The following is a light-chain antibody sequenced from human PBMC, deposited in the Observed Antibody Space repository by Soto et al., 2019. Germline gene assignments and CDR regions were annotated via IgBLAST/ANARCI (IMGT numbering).Light chain of an antibody. Sequence: DIVMTQSPDSLAVSLGERATINCKSSRSVLHSSNDKNFLTWYQQKPGQPPKLLIYWASTRESGVPDRFSGSGSGTDFTLTISSLQAEDVAVYYCHQYYSAPWTFGQGTKVEIK. J-gene: IGKJ1*01. CDR3: HQYYSAPWT. CDR2: WAS. V-gene: IGKV4-1*01. CDR1: RSVLHSSNDKNF.